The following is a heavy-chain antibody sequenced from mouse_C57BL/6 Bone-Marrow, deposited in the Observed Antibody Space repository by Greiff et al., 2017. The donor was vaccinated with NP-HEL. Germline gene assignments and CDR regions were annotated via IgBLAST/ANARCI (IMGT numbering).Heavy chain of an antibody. Sequence: EVMLVESGGGLVQPGGSLSLSCAASGFTFTDYYMSWVRQPPGKALEWLGFIRNKANGYTTEYSASVKGRFTISRDNSQSILYLQMNALRAEDSATYYCARSRYDGYYDAMDYWGQGTSVTVSS. V-gene: IGHV7-3*01. CDR3: ARSRYDGYYDAMDY. D-gene: IGHD2-3*01. J-gene: IGHJ4*01. CDR2: IRNKANGYTT. CDR1: GFTFTDYY.